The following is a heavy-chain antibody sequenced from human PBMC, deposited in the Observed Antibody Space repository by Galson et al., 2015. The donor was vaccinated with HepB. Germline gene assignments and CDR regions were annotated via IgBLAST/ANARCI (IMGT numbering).Heavy chain of an antibody. CDR1: GYTFTSYG. D-gene: IGHD3/OR15-3a*01. V-gene: IGHV1-18*04. CDR3: ARDTWASGLDAFDI. CDR2: ISAYNGNT. J-gene: IGHJ3*02. Sequence: SVKVSCKASGYTFTSYGISWVRQAPGQGLEWMGWISAYNGNTNYAQKLQGRVTMTTDTSTSTAYMELRSLRSDDTAAYYCARDTWASGLDAFDIWGQGTMVTVSS.